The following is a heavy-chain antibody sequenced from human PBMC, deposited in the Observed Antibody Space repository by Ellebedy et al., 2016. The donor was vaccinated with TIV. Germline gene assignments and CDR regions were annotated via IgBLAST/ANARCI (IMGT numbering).Heavy chain of an antibody. D-gene: IGHD6-6*01. CDR3: AAFPYISTSSAY. Sequence: AASVKVSCKTSGYIFTAYHIHWVRQAPGQGLEWMGWLHPSSGGTNYAQNFQGRVSMTGDTSISTAYMELSRLNSDDTAVYYCAAFPYISTSSAYWGQGTLVTVSS. CDR1: GYIFTAYH. V-gene: IGHV1-2*02. CDR2: LHPSSGGT. J-gene: IGHJ4*02.